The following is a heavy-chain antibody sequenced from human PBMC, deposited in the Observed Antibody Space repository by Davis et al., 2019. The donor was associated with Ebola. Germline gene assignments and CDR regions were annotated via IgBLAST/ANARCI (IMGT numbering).Heavy chain of an antibody. CDR3: ARDTSCSTTSCYVHYSGMDV. Sequence: YISSSSSTIYYADSVKGRFSISRDNAKNSLHLQMKSLRAEDTAVYYCARDTSCSTTSCYVHYSGMDVWGKGTTVTVSS. CDR2: ISSSSSTI. V-gene: IGHV3-48*04. D-gene: IGHD2-2*01. J-gene: IGHJ6*04.